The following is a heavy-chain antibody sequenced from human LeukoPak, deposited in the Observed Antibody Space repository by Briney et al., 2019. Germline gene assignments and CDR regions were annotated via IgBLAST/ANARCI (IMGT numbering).Heavy chain of an antibody. CDR1: GFTFSSYG. Sequence: GGSLRLSCAASGFTFSSYGMHWVRQAPRKGLEWGAVIWYDGSNKYYADSVKGRFTISRDNSKNTLYLQMNSLRAEDTAVYYCAREMATGTFDYWGQGTLVTVSS. V-gene: IGHV3-33*01. CDR2: IWYDGSNK. D-gene: IGHD2-8*01. J-gene: IGHJ4*02. CDR3: AREMATGTFDY.